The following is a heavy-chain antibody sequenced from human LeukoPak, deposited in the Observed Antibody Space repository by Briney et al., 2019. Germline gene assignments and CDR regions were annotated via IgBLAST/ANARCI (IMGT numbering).Heavy chain of an antibody. V-gene: IGHV3-33*01. CDR3: ARVEDSYYYYGMDV. CDR1: GFTFSSYG. J-gene: IGHJ6*02. CDR2: IWYDGSNK. Sequence: GGSLRLSCAASGFTFSSYGMHWVRQAPGKGLEWVAVIWYDGSNKYYANSVKGRFTISRDNSKNTLYLQMNGLRAEDTAVYYCARVEDSYYYYGMDVWGQGTTVTVSS.